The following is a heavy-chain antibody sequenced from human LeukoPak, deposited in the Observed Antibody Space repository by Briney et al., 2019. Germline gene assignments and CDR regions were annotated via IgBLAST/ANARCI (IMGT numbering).Heavy chain of an antibody. CDR2: FSGSGGST. CDR3: AKALRVVRDTYSYYMDV. J-gene: IGHJ6*03. Sequence: PGGSLRLSCAASGFTFSSYAMSWVRQAPGKGLEWVSAFSGSGGSTYYADSVKGRFTISRDNSKNTLYLQINSLSAEDTALYYCAKALRVVRDTYSYYMDVWGKGTSVTVSS. V-gene: IGHV3-23*01. CDR1: GFTFSSYA. D-gene: IGHD3-10*01.